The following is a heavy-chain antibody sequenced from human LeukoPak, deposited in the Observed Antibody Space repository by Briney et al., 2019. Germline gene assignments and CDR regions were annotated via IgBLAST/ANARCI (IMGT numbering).Heavy chain of an antibody. J-gene: IGHJ6*02. CDR2: INHSGST. Sequence: SETLSLTCAVYGGSFSGYYWSWVRQPPGKGLEWIGEINHSGSTNYNPSLKSRVTISVDPSKNQFSLKLSSVTAADTAVYYCARGGCAVEGYYYYYYGMDVWGQGTTVTVSS. CDR1: GGSFSGYY. V-gene: IGHV4-34*01. D-gene: IGHD2-15*01. CDR3: ARGGCAVEGYYYYYYGMDV.